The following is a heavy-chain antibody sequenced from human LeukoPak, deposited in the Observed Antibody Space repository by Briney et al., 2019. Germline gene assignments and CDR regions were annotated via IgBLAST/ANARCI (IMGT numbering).Heavy chain of an antibody. D-gene: IGHD3-22*01. Sequence: GGSLRLSCAASGFTFSSYGMHWVRQAPGKGLEWVAFIRYDGSNKYYADSVKGRFTISRGNSKNTLYLQMNSLRAEDTALYYCASSRYDSSGYYGIIGYWGQGTLVTVSS. J-gene: IGHJ4*02. CDR2: IRYDGSNK. V-gene: IGHV3-30*02. CDR1: GFTFSSYG. CDR3: ASSRYDSSGYYGIIGY.